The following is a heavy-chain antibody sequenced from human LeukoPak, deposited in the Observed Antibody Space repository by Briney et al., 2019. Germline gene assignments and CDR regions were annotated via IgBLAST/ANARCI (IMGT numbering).Heavy chain of an antibody. CDR2: IIPIFGTA. Sequence: SVKVSSKASGGTFSSYAISWVRQAPGQGLEWMGGIIPIFGTANYAQKFQGRVTITTDDSTSTAYMELSSLRSEDTAVYYCARGRITMIVPGAFDIWGQGTMVTVSS. J-gene: IGHJ3*02. CDR1: GGTFSSYA. V-gene: IGHV1-69*05. D-gene: IGHD3-22*01. CDR3: ARGRITMIVPGAFDI.